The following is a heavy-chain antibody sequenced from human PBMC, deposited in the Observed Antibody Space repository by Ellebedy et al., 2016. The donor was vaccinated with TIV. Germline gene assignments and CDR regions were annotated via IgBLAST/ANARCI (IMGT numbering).Heavy chain of an antibody. CDR3: ATDPYCSGGSCWPV. CDR2: LYYSGST. D-gene: IGHD2-15*01. Sequence: MPSETLSLTCTVSGGSISSSSYFWGWIRQPPGKGLEWIGSLYYSGSTYYNPSLKSRVTISVDTSKNQFSLKLSSVTAADTAVSYCATDPYCSGGSCWPVWGQGTLVTVSS. CDR1: GGSISSSSYF. J-gene: IGHJ4*02. V-gene: IGHV4-39*02.